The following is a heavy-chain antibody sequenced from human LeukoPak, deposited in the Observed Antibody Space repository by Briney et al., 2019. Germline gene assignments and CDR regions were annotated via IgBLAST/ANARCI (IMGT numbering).Heavy chain of an antibody. V-gene: IGHV1-69*05. Sequence: ASVKVSCKVSGYTLTELSMHWVRQAPGQGLEWMGGIIPIFGTANYAQKFQGRVTTTTDESTSTAYMELSSLRSEDTAVYYCASGTYDFWSGYGGRARVDYYYMDVWGKGTTVTVSS. CDR3: ASGTYDFWSGYGGRARVDYYYMDV. CDR2: IIPIFGTA. J-gene: IGHJ6*03. CDR1: GYTLTELS. D-gene: IGHD3-3*01.